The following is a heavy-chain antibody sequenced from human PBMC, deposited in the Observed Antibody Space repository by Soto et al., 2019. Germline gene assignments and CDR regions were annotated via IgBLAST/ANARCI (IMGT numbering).Heavy chain of an antibody. Sequence: ASVKVSCKASGYTFTSYGISWVRQAPGQGLEWMGWISAYNGNTNYAQKLQGRVTMTTDTSTSTAYMELRSVRSDDTAVYYCAAGAPYSRSWYVVNYYYYGMDVWGQGTTVT. D-gene: IGHD6-13*01. CDR3: AAGAPYSRSWYVVNYYYYGMDV. CDR2: ISAYNGNT. J-gene: IGHJ6*02. V-gene: IGHV1-18*01. CDR1: GYTFTSYG.